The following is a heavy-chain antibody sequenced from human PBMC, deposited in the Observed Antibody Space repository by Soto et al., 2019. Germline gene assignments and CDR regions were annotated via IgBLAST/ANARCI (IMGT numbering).Heavy chain of an antibody. V-gene: IGHV3-7*01. D-gene: IGHD3-3*01. CDR2: IKQDGSEK. J-gene: IGHJ4*01. CDR1: GFTFSSYW. Sequence: PGGSLRLSCAASGFTFSSYWMSWVRQAPGKGLEWVANIKQDGSEKYYVDSVKGRFTISRDNAKNSLYLQMNSLRAEDTAVYYFAIDVLYYDFWSGYYTCYFDYWGHGTLVTVPS. CDR3: AIDVLYYDFWSGYYTCYFDY.